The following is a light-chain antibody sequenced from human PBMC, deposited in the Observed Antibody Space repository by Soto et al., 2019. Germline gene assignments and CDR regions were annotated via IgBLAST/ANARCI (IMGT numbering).Light chain of an antibody. V-gene: IGLV2-8*01. CDR1: SSDVGGYNY. CDR3: SSYGGSNDYVI. CDR2: EVT. J-gene: IGLJ2*01. Sequence: QSVLTQPPSASGSPGQSVTISCTGTSSDVGGYNYVSWYQHHPGKGPKLMIYEVTKRPSGVPDRFSGSKSGNTASLTVFGLQADDEAYYYCSSYGGSNDYVIFGGGTKLTVL.